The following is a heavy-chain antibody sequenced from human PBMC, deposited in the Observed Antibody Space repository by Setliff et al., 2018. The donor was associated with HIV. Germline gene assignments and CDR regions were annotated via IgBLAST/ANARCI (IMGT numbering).Heavy chain of an antibody. J-gene: IGHJ4*02. Sequence: PSETLSLTCTVSGGSIRSSSYQWGWIRQPPGKGLAWIGSIYYNGRTFYTPSLKSRVTMSIDTSQNQFSLKLNSITAADTAVYYCARKGAGYNTYYFDYWGQGALVTVSS. CDR2: IYYNGRT. CDR3: ARKGAGYNTYYFDY. D-gene: IGHD3-9*01. CDR1: GGSIRSSSYQ. V-gene: IGHV4-39*01.